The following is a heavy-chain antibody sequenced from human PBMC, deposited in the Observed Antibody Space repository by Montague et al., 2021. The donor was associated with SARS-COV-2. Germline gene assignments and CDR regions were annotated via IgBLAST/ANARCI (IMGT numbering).Heavy chain of an antibody. CDR3: ARLGDDIVPSPILGLGPYYSFYYMDV. CDR2: ISQSGNT. V-gene: IGHV4-34*01. Sequence: SETLSLTCAVSGGSFSRYYWSWIRQPPGKGLEWIGEISQSGNTKYNPSLQSRVSISLDTSRNQFSLKVSSVTAADTAIYYCARLGDDIVPSPILGLGPYYSFYYMDVWGKGTTVTVSS. CDR1: GGSFSRYY. J-gene: IGHJ6*03. D-gene: IGHD2-2*02.